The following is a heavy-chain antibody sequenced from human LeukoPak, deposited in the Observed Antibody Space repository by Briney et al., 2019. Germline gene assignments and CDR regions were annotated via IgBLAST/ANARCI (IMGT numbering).Heavy chain of an antibody. J-gene: IGHJ4*02. CDR2: MNPNSGNT. D-gene: IGHD5-18*01. CDR3: AQDLGWIHFGN. Sequence: ASVKVSCKASGYTFTSYDINWVRQATGQGLEWMGWMNPNSGNTGYAQKFQGRVTITRNTSISTAYMELSSLRAEDTAVYYCAQDLGWIHFGNWGQGTLVTVFS. CDR1: GYTFTSYD. V-gene: IGHV1-8*03.